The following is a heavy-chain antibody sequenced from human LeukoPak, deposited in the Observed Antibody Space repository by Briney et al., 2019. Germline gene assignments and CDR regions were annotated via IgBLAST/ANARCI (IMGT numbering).Heavy chain of an antibody. Sequence: GGSLRLSCAISGFTFDDYDMGWVRQAPGKGLEWVTGINWNGDSTGYADSVKGRFTISRDNAKNSLYLQMNSLRAEDTAVYYCARVKEASAFDIWGQGTMVTVSS. V-gene: IGHV3-20*04. J-gene: IGHJ3*02. CDR2: INWNGDST. D-gene: IGHD5-12*01. CDR1: GFTFDDYD. CDR3: ARVKEASAFDI.